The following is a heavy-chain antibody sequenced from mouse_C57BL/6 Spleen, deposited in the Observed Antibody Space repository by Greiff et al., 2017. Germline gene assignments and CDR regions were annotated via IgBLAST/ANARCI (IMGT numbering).Heavy chain of an antibody. CDR1: GYTFTDYN. J-gene: IGHJ2*01. CDR3: ARGGGYDYGNFDY. V-gene: IGHV1-22*01. D-gene: IGHD2-4*01. CDR2: INPNNGGT. Sequence: DVQLVESGPELVKPGASVKMSCKASGYTFTDYNMHWVKQSHGKSLEWIGYINPNNGGTSYNQKFKGKATLTVNKSSSTAYMELRSLTSEDSAVYYCARGGGYDYGNFDYWGQGTTLTVSS.